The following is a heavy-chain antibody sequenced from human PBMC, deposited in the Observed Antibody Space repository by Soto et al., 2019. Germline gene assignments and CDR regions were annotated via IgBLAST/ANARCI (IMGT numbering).Heavy chain of an antibody. V-gene: IGHV4-30-4*08. Sequence: SETLSLTCTVSGGSISYEYYHWTWIRQSPGKGLEWIGYIHYSGSIIYNPSFKSRVTISVDTSKNQFSLQLSSVTAVDTAVYFCAREDDGGDRDYYGLDVWGQGTTVTVSS. CDR1: GGSISYEYYH. D-gene: IGHD2-21*02. J-gene: IGHJ6*02. CDR3: AREDDGGDRDYYGLDV. CDR2: IHYSGSI.